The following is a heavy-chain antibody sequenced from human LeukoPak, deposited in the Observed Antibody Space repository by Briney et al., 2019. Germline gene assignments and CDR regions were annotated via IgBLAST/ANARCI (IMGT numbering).Heavy chain of an antibody. D-gene: IGHD4-23*01. CDR2: IASDGNNR. V-gene: IGHV3-74*01. CDR1: GFTFSSYW. J-gene: IGHJ4*02. Sequence: GGSLRLSCAASGFTFSSYWMNWVRQVPGKGLVWVSRIASDGNNRDYADSVKGRFTISRDNAKNTLYLQMNSLRVEDTAVYYCARGRPHGNDYWGQGTLVTVSS. CDR3: ARGRPHGNDY.